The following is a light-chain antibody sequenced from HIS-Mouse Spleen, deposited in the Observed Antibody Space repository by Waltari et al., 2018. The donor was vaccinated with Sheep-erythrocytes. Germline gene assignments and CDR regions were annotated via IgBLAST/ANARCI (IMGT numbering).Light chain of an antibody. Sequence: SYELTQPPSVSVSPGQTASITCSGDKLGDKYACWYQQKPGQSPVLVIYQDSKRPSGIPERFSGSNSGNTAPLTISGTQAMDEADYYCQAWDSSTAWNVVFGGGTKLTVL. CDR1: KLGDKY. V-gene: IGLV3-1*01. CDR2: QDS. CDR3: QAWDSSTAWNVV. J-gene: IGLJ2*01.